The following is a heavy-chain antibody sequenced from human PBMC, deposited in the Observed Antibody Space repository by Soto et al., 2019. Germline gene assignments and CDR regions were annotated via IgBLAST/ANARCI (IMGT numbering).Heavy chain of an antibody. Sequence: QLVQSGPEIKSPGSSVRVSCKDSGGLFSSFAISWVRQAPGQGLEWLGGIIPVFGTTNYPEKFQGRVTITADESTNTAYMELTSLTSDDTAMYYCARGGGPYVWFNEFWGQGTLVTVSS. J-gene: IGHJ4*02. CDR1: GGLFSSFA. CDR3: ARGGGPYVWFNEF. V-gene: IGHV1-69*12. CDR2: IIPVFGTT. D-gene: IGHD3-16*01.